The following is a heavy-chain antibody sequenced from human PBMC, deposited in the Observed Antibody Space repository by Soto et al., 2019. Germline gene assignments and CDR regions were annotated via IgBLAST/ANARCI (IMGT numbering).Heavy chain of an antibody. Sequence: ASVKVSCKASGYTFTSYDINWVRQATGQGLERMGWMNPNSGNTGYAQKFQGRVTMTRNTSISTAYMELSSLRSEDTAVYYCARDGYCTIGVCQPSCFDLWGPGTLVTVSS. J-gene: IGHJ5*02. D-gene: IGHD2-8*01. CDR3: ARDGYCTIGVCQPSCFDL. CDR1: GYTFTSYD. CDR2: MNPNSGNT. V-gene: IGHV1-8*01.